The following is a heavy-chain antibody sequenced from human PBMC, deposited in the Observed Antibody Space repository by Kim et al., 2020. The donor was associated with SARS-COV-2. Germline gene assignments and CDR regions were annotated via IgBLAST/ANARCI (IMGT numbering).Heavy chain of an antibody. CDR2: ISSSGTT. D-gene: IGHD3-22*01. V-gene: IGHV3-48*03. CDR1: GFSVSSYE. Sequence: GGSLRLSCAASGFSVSSYEMNWVRQAPGKGLEWVSHISSSGTTKYGDSVKGRFTISRDNAWNSLYLQLNSLRAEDTAVYYCSSVSRAYWFWGQGALVTVYS. CDR3: SSVSRAYWF. J-gene: IGHJ4*02.